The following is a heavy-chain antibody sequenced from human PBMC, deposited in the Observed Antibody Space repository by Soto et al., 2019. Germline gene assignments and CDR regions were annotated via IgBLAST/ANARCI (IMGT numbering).Heavy chain of an antibody. CDR3: ARVSAARGGDY. V-gene: IGHV4-34*01. J-gene: IGHJ4*02. Sequence: SETLSLTCAVYGGSFSGYYWSWIRQPPGKGLEWIGEINHSGSTNYNPSLKSRVTISVDTSKNQFSLKLSSVTAADTAVYYCARVSAARGGDYWGQGTLVTVSP. CDR2: INHSGST. CDR1: GGSFSGYY. D-gene: IGHD6-6*01.